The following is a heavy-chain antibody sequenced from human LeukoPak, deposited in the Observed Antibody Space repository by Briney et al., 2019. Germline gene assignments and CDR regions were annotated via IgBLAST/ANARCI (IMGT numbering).Heavy chain of an antibody. J-gene: IGHJ2*01. D-gene: IGHD3-22*01. CDR2: IYYSGVT. CDR1: GGSISSYY. CDR3: ARGPRTYYYDSSGYYYVWYFDL. Sequence: PSETLSLTCTVSGGSISSYYWSWIRQPPGKGLEWIGYIYYSGVTNYNPSLKSRVTISVDTSKNQFSLKLSSVTAADTAVYYCARGPRTYYYDSSGYYYVWYFDLWGRGTLVTVSA. V-gene: IGHV4-59*01.